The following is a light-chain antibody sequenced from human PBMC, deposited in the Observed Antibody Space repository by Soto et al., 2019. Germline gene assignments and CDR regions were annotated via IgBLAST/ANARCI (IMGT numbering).Light chain of an antibody. CDR2: DVS. CDR1: SSDVGGYNY. CDR3: SSYTTSNTLV. Sequence: QSALTQPASVSGSPGQSITISCTGSSSDVGGYNYVSWYQQHPGKAPKLMIYDVSNRPSGVSTRFSGSESGNTASLSISGLQAEDEADYYCSSYTTSNTLVFGGGTKLTVL. V-gene: IGLV2-14*03. J-gene: IGLJ2*01.